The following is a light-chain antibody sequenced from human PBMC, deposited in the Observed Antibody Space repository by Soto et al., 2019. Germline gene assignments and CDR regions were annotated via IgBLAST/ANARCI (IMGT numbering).Light chain of an antibody. Sequence: DIQMTQSPSSLSASVGDRVTITCRASQSISNYLNWYQQKPGKAPNLLIYGTSNLQSGVPSRFSGSASGTDFTLTISSLQPEDFATYYCQQGYSTPYSFGQGTKLEIK. CDR1: QSISNY. CDR3: QQGYSTPYS. V-gene: IGKV1-39*01. CDR2: GTS. J-gene: IGKJ2*01.